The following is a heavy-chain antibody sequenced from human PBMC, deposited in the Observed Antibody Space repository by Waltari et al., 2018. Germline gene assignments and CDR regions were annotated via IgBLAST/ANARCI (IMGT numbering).Heavy chain of an antibody. CDR3: ARGMYNGLDV. D-gene: IGHD1-20*01. CDR1: GFDFKTYL. CDR2: IRPDGSEK. J-gene: IGHJ6*02. V-gene: IGHV3-7*01. Sequence: EERLVESGGGLVQPGGSLRLSCEASGFDFKTYLMNWVRQAPGKGLEWVANIRPDGSEKSYVDSVKGRFTISRDNAKNAVYLQLNRLRVEDTALYYCARGMYNGLDVWGPGTTVIVSS.